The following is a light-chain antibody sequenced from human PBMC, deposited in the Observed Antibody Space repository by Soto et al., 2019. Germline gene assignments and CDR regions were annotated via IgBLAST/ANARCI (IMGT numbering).Light chain of an antibody. J-gene: IGLJ2*01. Sequence: QPVLTQPASVSGSPGQSITITCTGTRSDIGAYNFVSWYQQHPGEVPKLMLYDVSIRPSGVSNRFSGSKSVNTASLTISGLQAEDEADYYCTSWTTSTTMIFGGGTKLTVL. CDR3: TSWTTSTTMI. CDR2: DVS. CDR1: RSDIGAYNF. V-gene: IGLV2-14*03.